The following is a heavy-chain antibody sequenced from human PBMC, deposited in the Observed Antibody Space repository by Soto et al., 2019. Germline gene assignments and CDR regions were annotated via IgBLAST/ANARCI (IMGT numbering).Heavy chain of an antibody. J-gene: IGHJ4*01. D-gene: IGHD2-21*02. V-gene: IGHV3-74*01. CDR3: VKVLARWVGVTRFYFDS. CDR2: IIADATSP. Sequence: GGSLRLSCAASGFTFSNSWMHWVRQLSGKGLEWVSRIIADATSPSYSDSVKGRFTISRDNATKTLYLHVNSLRVEDPAVHYGVKVLARWVGVTRFYFDSWGHRALVTVSS. CDR1: GFTFSNSW.